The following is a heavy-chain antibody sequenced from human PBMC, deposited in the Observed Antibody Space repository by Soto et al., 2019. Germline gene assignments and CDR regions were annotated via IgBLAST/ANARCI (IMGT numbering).Heavy chain of an antibody. CDR2: ISYDGSNK. Sequence: PGGSLRLSCAASGFTFSSYAMHWVRQAPGKGLEWVAVISYDGSNKYYADSVKGRFTISRDNSKNTLYLQMNSLRAEDTAVYYCARAPGIAAAGRYYYYYVMDVWGQGTTVTVS. J-gene: IGHJ6*02. V-gene: IGHV3-30-3*01. CDR1: GFTFSSYA. CDR3: ARAPGIAAAGRYYYYYVMDV. D-gene: IGHD6-13*01.